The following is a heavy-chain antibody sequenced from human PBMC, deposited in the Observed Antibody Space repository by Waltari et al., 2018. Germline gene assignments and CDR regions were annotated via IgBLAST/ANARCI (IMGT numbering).Heavy chain of an antibody. J-gene: IGHJ6*02. D-gene: IGHD6-6*01. CDR3: ATPSALAAPGEDYYGMDV. CDR1: GGTFSSYA. Sequence: QVQLVQSGAEVKKPGSSVKVSCKASGGTFSSYAISWVRQAPGQGLEWMGGIIPIFGTANYAQKFQGRVTMTEDTSTDTAYMELSSLRSEDTAVYYCATPSALAAPGEDYYGMDVWGQGTTVTVSS. CDR2: IIPIFGTA. V-gene: IGHV1-69*14.